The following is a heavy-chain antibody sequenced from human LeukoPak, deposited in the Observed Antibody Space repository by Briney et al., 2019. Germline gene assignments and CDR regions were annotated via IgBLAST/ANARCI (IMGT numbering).Heavy chain of an antibody. V-gene: IGHV3-74*01. CDR1: GFDFSSNW. Sequence: GGSLRLSCAASGFDFSSNWMHWVRQAPGKGLVWVSFINSDGSTTSYADSVKGRLTISRDNAKNTLYLQMNSLRVEDTAVYYCTRAHRSGMDVWGQGTTVTVSS. D-gene: IGHD1-14*01. CDR2: INSDGSTT. CDR3: TRAHRSGMDV. J-gene: IGHJ6*02.